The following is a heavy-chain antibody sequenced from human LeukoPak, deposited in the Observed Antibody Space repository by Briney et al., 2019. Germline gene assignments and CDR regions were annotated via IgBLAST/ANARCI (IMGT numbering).Heavy chain of an antibody. D-gene: IGHD3-3*01. CDR3: ARSTIFGVVTKDGMDV. V-gene: IGHV4-4*07. CDR1: GGSISSYY. J-gene: IGHJ6*02. Sequence: SETLSLTCTVSGGSISSYYWSWIRQPAGKGLEWIGRIYTSGSTNYNPSLKSRVTMSVDTSKNQSSLKLSSVTAADTAVYYCARSTIFGVVTKDGMDVWGQGTTATVSS. CDR2: IYTSGST.